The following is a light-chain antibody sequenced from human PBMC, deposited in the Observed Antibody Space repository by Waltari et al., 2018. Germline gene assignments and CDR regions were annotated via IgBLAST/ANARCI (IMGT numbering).Light chain of an antibody. Sequence: QSALTQPASVSGSPGQSITISCTGTSNDIGGYNYVSWYQKHGDKAPKLMIYDVTKRPSGVSNRFSGSKSGNTAARTISGLQDEDEDEYYGSSYTGSSTWVFGGGTKLTVL. V-gene: IGLV2-14*01. J-gene: IGLJ3*02. CDR2: DVT. CDR3: SSYTGSSTWV. CDR1: SNDIGGYNY.